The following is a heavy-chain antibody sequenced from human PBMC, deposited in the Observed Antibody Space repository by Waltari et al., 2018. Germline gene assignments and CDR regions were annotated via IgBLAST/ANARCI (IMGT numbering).Heavy chain of an antibody. CDR3: ARDLYDSRVPGDYFDY. J-gene: IGHJ4*02. CDR1: GYTFTGYY. Sequence: QVHLVQSGAEVRKPGASVKVSCKGSGYTFTGYYIQWLRQAPGQGLEWMGWLDPNTGGTKLAQKFQGRVTMTRDTSINTVYMELSSLGSDDTAVYYCARDLYDSRVPGDYFDYWGQGTLVTVSS. D-gene: IGHD3-16*01. V-gene: IGHV1-2*02. CDR2: LDPNTGGT.